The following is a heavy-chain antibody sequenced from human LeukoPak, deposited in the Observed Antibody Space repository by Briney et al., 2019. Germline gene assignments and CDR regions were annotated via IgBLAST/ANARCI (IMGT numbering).Heavy chain of an antibody. CDR2: INYSGDTT. J-gene: IGHJ3*01. V-gene: IGHV3-23*01. CDR1: EFTFDDYA. Sequence: PGGSLKLSCSASEFTFDDYAMNWVRQAPGEGLEWVSTINYSGDTTYYADSVRGRFTISRDNAKNTLFLQLNNLRVEDTAIYYCAKSKDWGLGHGTFDFWGHGTVVTVSS. CDR3: AKSKDWGLGHGTFDF. D-gene: IGHD3-16*01.